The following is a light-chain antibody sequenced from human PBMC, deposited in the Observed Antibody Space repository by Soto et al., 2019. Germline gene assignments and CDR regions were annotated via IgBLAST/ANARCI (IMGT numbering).Light chain of an antibody. CDR2: DAS. CDR1: QSVSSY. CDR3: QQRSNWPPT. V-gene: IGKV3-11*01. J-gene: IGKJ2*01. Sequence: EIVLTQSPATLSLSPGERATLSCRASQSVSSYLAWYQQKPGQAPSLLIYDASNRATGIPARFSGSGSGTDFTLTISTREPEDFAVYYWQQRSNWPPTFGQGTKLEIK.